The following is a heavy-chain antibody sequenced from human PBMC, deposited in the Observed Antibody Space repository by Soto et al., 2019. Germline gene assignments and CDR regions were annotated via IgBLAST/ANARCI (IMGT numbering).Heavy chain of an antibody. CDR2: IIPIFGTA. CDR3: ASPTKPLYYYSGMDV. V-gene: IGHV1-69*12. Sequence: QVQLVQSGAEVKKPGSSVKVSCKASGGTFSSYAISWVRQAPGEGLEWMGGIIPIFGTANYAQKLQGRVTITADEATSTAYMELRSLRAEDTAVYYCASPTKPLYYYSGMDVWGQGTTVTVSS. J-gene: IGHJ6*02. D-gene: IGHD1-1*01. CDR1: GGTFSSYA.